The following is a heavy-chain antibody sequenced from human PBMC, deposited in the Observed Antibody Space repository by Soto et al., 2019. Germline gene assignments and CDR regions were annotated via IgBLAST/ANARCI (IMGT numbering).Heavy chain of an antibody. V-gene: IGHV4-31*03. Sequence: QVQLQESGPGLVKPSQTLSLTCTVSGGSISSGGYYWSWIRQHPGKGLEWIGYIYYSGSTSYNPSLKSRVTISVHTSKNQFSLKLSSVTAADTAVYYCARGGGWLDMYYFDYWGQGTLVTVSS. J-gene: IGHJ4*02. CDR1: GGSISSGGYY. D-gene: IGHD3-22*01. CDR3: ARGGGWLDMYYFDY. CDR2: IYYSGST.